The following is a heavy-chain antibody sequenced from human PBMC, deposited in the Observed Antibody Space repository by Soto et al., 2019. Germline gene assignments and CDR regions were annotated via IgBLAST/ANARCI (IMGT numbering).Heavy chain of an antibody. J-gene: IGHJ4*02. Sequence: GGSLRLSCAASGFTFSSYGMHWVRQAPGKGLEWVAVISYDGSNKYYADSVKGRFTISRDNSKNTLYLQMNSLRAEDTAVYYCAKIAVAGTSGLSYWGQGPLVTVSS. CDR2: ISYDGSNK. CDR3: AKIAVAGTSGLSY. D-gene: IGHD6-19*01. CDR1: GFTFSSYG. V-gene: IGHV3-30*18.